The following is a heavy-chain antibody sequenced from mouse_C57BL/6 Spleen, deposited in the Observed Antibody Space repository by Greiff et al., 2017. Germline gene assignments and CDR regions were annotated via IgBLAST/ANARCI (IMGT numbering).Heavy chain of an antibody. CDR2: ISSGSSTI. D-gene: IGHD2-1*01. J-gene: IGHJ4*01. V-gene: IGHV5-17*01. Sequence: EVKLMEPGGGLVKPGGSLKLSCAASGFTFSDYGMHWVRQAPEQGLEWVVYISSGSSTIYYADTVKGRFTIPRDNAKNTLFLQMNSLRSKDTAMYYGASYAYRGNGYAMDYWGQGTSVTVSS. CDR1: GFTFSDYG. CDR3: ASYAYRGNGYAMDY.